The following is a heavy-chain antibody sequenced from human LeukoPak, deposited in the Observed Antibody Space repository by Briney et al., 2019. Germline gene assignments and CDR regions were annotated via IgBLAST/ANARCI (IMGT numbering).Heavy chain of an antibody. J-gene: IGHJ4*02. D-gene: IGHD4-23*01. CDR2: IYYSGST. CDR3: ARDVGGKDDY. CDR1: GGSISRYY. V-gene: IGHV4-59*01. Sequence: SQTLSLTCTVSGGSISRYYWSWIRQPPGKGLELIGYIYYSGSTNYNPSLKSRVTISVDTSKNQSSLKLSSVTAADTAVYYCARDVGGKDDYWGQGTLVTVSS.